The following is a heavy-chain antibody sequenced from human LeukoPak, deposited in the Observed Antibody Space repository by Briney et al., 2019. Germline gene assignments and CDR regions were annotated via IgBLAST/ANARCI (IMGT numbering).Heavy chain of an antibody. CDR2: IRFDGSIK. Sequence: GGSLRLSCAVSGFIFSDYGFHWVRQAPGKGLEWVAVIRFDGSIKHYADSVKGRVTILRDDSKYALHLQMNRLKSEDTAGYYWARWGGTRQSYFDYWGRGTLVTVSS. CDR1: GFIFSDYG. CDR3: ARWGGTRQSYFDY. J-gene: IGHJ4*02. V-gene: IGHV3-33*01. D-gene: IGHD1-1*01.